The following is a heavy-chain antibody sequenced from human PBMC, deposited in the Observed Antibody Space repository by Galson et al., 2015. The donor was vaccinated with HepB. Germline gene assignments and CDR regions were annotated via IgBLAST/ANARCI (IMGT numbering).Heavy chain of an antibody. CDR2: TSYDGSNK. CDR3: AKDLTVTYYYDSSGYSSFDY. J-gene: IGHJ4*02. V-gene: IGHV3-30*18. D-gene: IGHD3-22*01. CDR1: GFTFSSYG. Sequence: SLRLSCAASGFTFSSYGMHWVRQAPGKGLEWVADTSYDGSNKYYADSVKGRFTISRDNSKNTLYLQMNSLRAEDTAVYYCAKDLTVTYYYDSSGYSSFDYWGQGTLVTVSS.